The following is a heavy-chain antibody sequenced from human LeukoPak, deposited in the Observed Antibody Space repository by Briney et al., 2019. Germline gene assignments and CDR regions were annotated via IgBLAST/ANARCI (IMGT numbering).Heavy chain of an antibody. D-gene: IGHD1-26*01. CDR3: ARTEHLGAFDI. CDR1: GFTFSSYG. V-gene: IGHV3-33*08. Sequence: GSLRLSCAASGFTFSSYGMHWVRQAPGKGLEWVAVIWYDGSNKYYADSVKGRFTISRDNSKNTLYLQMNSLRAEDTAVYYCARTEHLGAFDIWGQGTMVTVSS. CDR2: IWYDGSNK. J-gene: IGHJ3*02.